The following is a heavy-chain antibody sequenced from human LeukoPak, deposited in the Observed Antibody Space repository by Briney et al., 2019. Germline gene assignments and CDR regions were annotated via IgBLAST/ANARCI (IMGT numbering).Heavy chain of an antibody. V-gene: IGHV4-4*02. Sequence: SETLSLTCAVSGGSISSSNWWSWVRQPPGKGLEWIGEIYHSGSTNYNPSLKSRVTISVDKSKNQFSLKLNSLTATDTAIYFCARDQKGRNWHKGGFDPWGQGTLVTVSS. CDR3: ARDQKGRNWHKGGFDP. CDR1: GGSISSSNW. CDR2: IYHSGST. D-gene: IGHD1/OR15-1a*01. J-gene: IGHJ5*02.